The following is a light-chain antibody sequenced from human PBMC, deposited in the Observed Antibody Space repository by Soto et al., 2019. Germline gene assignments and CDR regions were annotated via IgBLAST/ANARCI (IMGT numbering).Light chain of an antibody. J-gene: IGKJ2*01. Sequence: DLQMTQSPSTLSASVGDRVTITCRASQSISSWLAWYQQKPGKAPKLLIYKAYSLESGVPSRFSGTASGTEFTLTISSLQPDDFATYYCQQYNSYTFGQGTKLDIK. CDR1: QSISSW. CDR3: QQYNSYT. V-gene: IGKV1-5*03. CDR2: KAY.